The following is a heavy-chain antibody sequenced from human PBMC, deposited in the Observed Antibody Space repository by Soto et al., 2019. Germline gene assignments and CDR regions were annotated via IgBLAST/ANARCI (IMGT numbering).Heavy chain of an antibody. CDR3: AARPGYSYGYGADY. D-gene: IGHD5-18*01. J-gene: IGHJ4*02. CDR1: GGSISSGGYY. Sequence: QVQLQESGPGLVKPSQTLSLTCTVSGGSISSGGYYWSWIRQHPGKGLEWIGYIYYSGITNYNPSPKSRVTISLDTSKNQFSVKLWSVAAADTAVYYCAARPGYSYGYGADYWGQGTLVTVSS. CDR2: IYYSGIT. V-gene: IGHV4-31*03.